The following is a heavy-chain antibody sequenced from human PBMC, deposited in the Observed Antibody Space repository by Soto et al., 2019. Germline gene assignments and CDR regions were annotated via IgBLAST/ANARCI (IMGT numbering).Heavy chain of an antibody. CDR1: GYTFTSYA. Sequence: QVQLVQSGAEEKKPGASVKVSCKASGYTFTSYAMQWVRQAPGQRLEWMGWINAGNGNTKYSQKFQGRVTITRDTSASRAYMELSSLRSEDTAVYYCAREPGYSYGNIWGQGTLVTVSS. V-gene: IGHV1-3*05. CDR2: INAGNGNT. J-gene: IGHJ4*02. CDR3: AREPGYSYGNI. D-gene: IGHD5-18*01.